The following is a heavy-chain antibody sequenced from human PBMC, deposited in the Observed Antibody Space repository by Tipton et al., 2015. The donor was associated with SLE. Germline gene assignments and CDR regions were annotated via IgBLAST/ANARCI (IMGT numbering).Heavy chain of an antibody. V-gene: IGHV3-21*01. CDR3: ARGGSASGTLHFDY. CDR1: GFSFSSYA. CDR2: IDSSSTYA. Sequence: SLRFSCAASGFSFSSYAMNWVRQAPGQGPEWVSSIDSSSTYALYSDGVKGRFTISRDNTQNSVFLQMNSLRPEDTAVYYCARGGSASGTLHFDYWGQGILVTVSS. D-gene: IGHD1-1*01. J-gene: IGHJ4*02.